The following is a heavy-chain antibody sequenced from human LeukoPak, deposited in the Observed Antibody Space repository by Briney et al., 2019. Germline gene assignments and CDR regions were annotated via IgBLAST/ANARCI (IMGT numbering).Heavy chain of an antibody. CDR1: GFTFSSYA. V-gene: IGHV3-30*01. CDR2: ISSDGNDR. Sequence: GGSLRLSCAASGFTFSSYAIHWVRQAPGEGLEWVAIISSDGNDRYSVKGRFTISRDNFKNTLYLQMHSLRTEDTAVYYCARGDYFDSSAYYSLDYWGQGTLVTVSS. D-gene: IGHD3-22*01. CDR3: ARGDYFDSSAYYSLDY. J-gene: IGHJ4*02.